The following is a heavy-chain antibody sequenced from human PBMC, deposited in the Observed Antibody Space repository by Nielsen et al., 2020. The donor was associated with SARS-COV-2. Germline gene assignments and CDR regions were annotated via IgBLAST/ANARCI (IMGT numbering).Heavy chain of an antibody. CDR2: INPSGGST. CDR3: AREGEQQPVLDYYGMDV. CDR1: GYTFTSYY. D-gene: IGHD6-13*01. J-gene: IGHJ6*02. Sequence: ASVKVSCKASGYTFTSYYMHWVRQAPGQGLEWMGIINPSGGSTSYAQKFQGRVTMTRDTSTSTVYMELSSLRSEDTAVYYCAREGEQQPVLDYYGMDVWGQGTTVTVSS. V-gene: IGHV1-46*01.